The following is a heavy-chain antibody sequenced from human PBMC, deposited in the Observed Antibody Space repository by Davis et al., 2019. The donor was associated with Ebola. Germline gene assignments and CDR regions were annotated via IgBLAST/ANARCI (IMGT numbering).Heavy chain of an antibody. D-gene: IGHD5-12*01. CDR3: ARSSYTGYAIH. CDR1: GYTFSSYD. CDR2: INPKNGNT. V-gene: IGHV1-8*01. Sequence: ASVKVSCKTSGYTFSSYDISWVRQAPGQGLEWMGWINPKNGNTDSAQKFRGRVTLSMDTSINTAYMELSSLRSDDTALYYCARSSYTGYAIHWGQGTLVTVSS. J-gene: IGHJ4*02.